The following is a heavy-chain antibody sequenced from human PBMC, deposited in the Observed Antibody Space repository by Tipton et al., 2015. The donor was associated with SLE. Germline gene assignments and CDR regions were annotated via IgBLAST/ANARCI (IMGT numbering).Heavy chain of an antibody. CDR3: ARESLYYDFWSGFYSY. CDR2: IKKDGSEQ. V-gene: IGHV3-7*01. CDR1: GFTFSNYW. D-gene: IGHD3-3*01. Sequence: SLRLSCAASGFTFSNYWMSWARQAPGKGLEWVASIKKDGSEQYYVDSVKGRFTISRDDAKNALYLQMTDLRVEDTAVYYCARESLYYDFWSGFYSYWGQGVLVTVSS. J-gene: IGHJ4*02.